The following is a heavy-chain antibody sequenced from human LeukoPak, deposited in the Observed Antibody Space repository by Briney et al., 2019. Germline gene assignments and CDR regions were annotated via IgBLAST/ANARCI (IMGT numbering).Heavy chain of an antibody. D-gene: IGHD1-26*01. CDR1: GYTFTSYG. CDR3: AREWELPDYFDY. CDR2: ISAYNGNT. Sequence: GASVKVSCKASGYTFTSYGISWVRQAPGQGLEWMGWISAYNGNTNYAQKLQGRVTMTTDTSTSTASMELRSLRSDDTAVYYCAREWELPDYFDYWGQGTLVTVSS. J-gene: IGHJ4*02. V-gene: IGHV1-18*01.